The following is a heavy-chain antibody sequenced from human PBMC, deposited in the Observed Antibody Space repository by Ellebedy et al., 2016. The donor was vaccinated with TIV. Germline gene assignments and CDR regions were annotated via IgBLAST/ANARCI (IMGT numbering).Heavy chain of an antibody. D-gene: IGHD2-8*01. CDR1: GGSVSSGSYY. CDR3: VRGLGVFDP. CDR2: IYYSGST. Sequence: SETLSLXCTVSGGSVSSGSYYWSWIRQPPGKGLEWIGYIYYSGSTNYNPSLKSRVTISVDTSKNQFSLKLSSVTAADTAVYYCVRGLGVFDPWGQGTLVTVSS. J-gene: IGHJ5*02. V-gene: IGHV4-61*01.